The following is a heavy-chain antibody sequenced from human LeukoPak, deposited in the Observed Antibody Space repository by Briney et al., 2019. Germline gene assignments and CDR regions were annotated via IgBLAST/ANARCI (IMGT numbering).Heavy chain of an antibody. CDR1: GHSVSSNSVT. CDR2: TYYRSKWSN. CDR3: ARRLRAFDM. V-gene: IGHV6-1*01. Sequence: SQTLSLTCFISGHSVSSNSVTWHWIRKSPSRGLEWLARTYYRSKWSNDYSESVKSRITINADTSTNQFSLHLNSLTPDYPAVYYCARRLRAFDMWGQGTMVTVSS. J-gene: IGHJ3*02.